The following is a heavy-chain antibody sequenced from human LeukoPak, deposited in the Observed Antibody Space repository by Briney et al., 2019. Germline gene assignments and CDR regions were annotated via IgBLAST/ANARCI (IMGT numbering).Heavy chain of an antibody. J-gene: IGHJ4*02. CDR2: TSGSGGST. D-gene: IGHD4-17*01. V-gene: IGHV3-23*01. CDR1: GFTFSSYA. CDR3: AKARGFDYGDYYFDY. Sequence: QPGGSLRLSCAASGFTFSSYAMSWVRQAPGKGLEWVSPTSGSGGSTYYADSVKGRFTISRDNSKNTLYLQMNSLRAEDTAVYYCAKARGFDYGDYYFDYWGQGTLVTVSS.